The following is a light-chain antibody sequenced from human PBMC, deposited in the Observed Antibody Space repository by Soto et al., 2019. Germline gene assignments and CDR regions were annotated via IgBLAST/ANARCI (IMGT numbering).Light chain of an antibody. CDR3: SSYTSSSTRV. V-gene: IGLV2-14*01. J-gene: IGLJ1*01. CDR1: NRDVGSYNL. CDR2: EVR. Sequence: QSALTQPASVSGSPGQSITIACTGTNRDVGSYNLVSWYQQRPGEAPKIIISEVRNRPSGISYRFTGSKSGNTASLTISGLQAEDEADYYCSSYTSSSTRVFGTGTKLTVL.